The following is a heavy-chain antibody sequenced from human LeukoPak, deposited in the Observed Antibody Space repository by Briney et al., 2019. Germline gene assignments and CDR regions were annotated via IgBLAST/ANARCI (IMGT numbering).Heavy chain of an antibody. V-gene: IGHV3-30*04. CDR3: ARDHDYTWGSKRENFFDS. Sequence: GGSLRLSCAASRFTFSSFAMDWVRQAPGKGLEWVAVISYDGSYKYYADSVKGRFTISRDNSKNTLYLQMNSLRAEDTAVYYCARDHDYTWGSKRENFFDSWGQGTLVTVSS. D-gene: IGHD3-16*01. J-gene: IGHJ4*02. CDR1: RFTFSSFA. CDR2: ISYDGSYK.